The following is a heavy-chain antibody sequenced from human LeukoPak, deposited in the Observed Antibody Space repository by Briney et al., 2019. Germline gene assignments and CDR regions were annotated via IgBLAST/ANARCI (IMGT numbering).Heavy chain of an antibody. J-gene: IGHJ4*02. D-gene: IGHD3-3*01. CDR1: GFTFSTSS. Sequence: GGSLRLSCAASGFTFSTSSMNWVRQAPGKGLEWVSYIRSTSTTIYYADSVKGRFTISRDNSKNTLYLQMNSLRAEDTAVYYCAKDPYYDFWSGYPPDYWGQGTLVTVSS. V-gene: IGHV3-48*01. CDR3: AKDPYYDFWSGYPPDY. CDR2: IRSTSTTI.